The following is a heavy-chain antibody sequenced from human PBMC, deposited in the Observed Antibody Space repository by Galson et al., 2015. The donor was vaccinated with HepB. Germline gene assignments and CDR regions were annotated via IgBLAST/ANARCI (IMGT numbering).Heavy chain of an antibody. Sequence: SLRLSCAASGFTFSSYAMHWVRQAPGKGLEWVAVISYDGSNKYYADSVKGRFTISRDNSKNTLYLQMNSLRAEDTAVYYCARTIAAAGTLFFDYWGQGTLVTVSS. CDR1: GFTFSSYA. CDR3: ARTIAAAGTLFFDY. V-gene: IGHV3-30*04. CDR2: ISYDGSNK. J-gene: IGHJ4*02. D-gene: IGHD6-13*01.